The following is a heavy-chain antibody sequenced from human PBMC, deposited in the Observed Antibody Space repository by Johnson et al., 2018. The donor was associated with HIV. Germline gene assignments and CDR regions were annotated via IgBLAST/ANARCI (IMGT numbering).Heavy chain of an antibody. CDR2: IGTAGDT. CDR3: ARSVGKDAFEI. V-gene: IGHV3-13*01. CDR1: GFNFSSYD. Sequence: EVQLVESGGGLVQPGGSLRLSCAASGFNFSSYDMHWVRQATGKGLEWVSAIGTAGDTYYPGSVTGRFTSSRENAKNSLYLVMTSLRAVDTAVYYCARSVGKDAFEIWGQGTIVSVSS. J-gene: IGHJ3*02. D-gene: IGHD3-10*01.